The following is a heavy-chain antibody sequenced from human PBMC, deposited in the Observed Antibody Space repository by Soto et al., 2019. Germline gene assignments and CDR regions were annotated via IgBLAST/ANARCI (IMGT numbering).Heavy chain of an antibody. CDR1: GFTFSSYS. CDR2: ISSSSSYI. V-gene: IGHV3-21*01. CDR3: ARKAVAAGFDP. D-gene: IGHD6-19*01. J-gene: IGHJ5*02. Sequence: LRLSCAASGFTFSSYSMNWVRQAPGKGLEWVSSISSSSSYIYYADSVKGRFTISRDNAKNSLYLQMNSLRAEDTAVYYCARKAVAAGFDPWGQGTLVTVSS.